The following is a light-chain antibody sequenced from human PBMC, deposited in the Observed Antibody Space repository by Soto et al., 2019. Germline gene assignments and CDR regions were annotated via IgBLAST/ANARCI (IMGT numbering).Light chain of an antibody. J-gene: IGKJ3*01. Sequence: DIQMTQSPPSLSASVGDRVTITCQASQDIGNSLNWFQHKPGKAPNLVIYDASNLEIGVPSRFSGSGSGTDLNFTITSLRPEDIATYYCQKADHLPLFGPGTKVDSK. CDR1: QDIGNS. V-gene: IGKV1-33*01. CDR3: QKADHLPL. CDR2: DAS.